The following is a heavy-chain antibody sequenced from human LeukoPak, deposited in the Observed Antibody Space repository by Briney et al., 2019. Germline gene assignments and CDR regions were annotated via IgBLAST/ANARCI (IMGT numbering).Heavy chain of an antibody. Sequence: GGSLRLSCAASGFTFDDYAMHWVRQAPGKGLEWVSGISWNSGSIGYADSVKGRFTTSRDNAKNSLYLQMNSLRAEDMALYYCAKGYCSSTSCYVDYWGQGTLVTVSS. J-gene: IGHJ4*02. CDR3: AKGYCSSTSCYVDY. V-gene: IGHV3-9*03. D-gene: IGHD2-2*01. CDR1: GFTFDDYA. CDR2: ISWNSGSI.